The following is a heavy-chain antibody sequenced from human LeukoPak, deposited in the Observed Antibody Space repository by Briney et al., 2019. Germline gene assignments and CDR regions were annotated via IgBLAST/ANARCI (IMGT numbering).Heavy chain of an antibody. V-gene: IGHV3-30*02. Sequence: PGGSLRLSCAASTFTFSSYGMHWVRQAPGKGLEWVAFIQYDGNKRYYADSVKGRFTISRDNSKNTLYLHMNSLRPEDTAIYYCANTMYSSAWSPFDYWGRGTLVTVSS. D-gene: IGHD6-19*01. CDR1: TFTFSSYG. CDR2: IQYDGNKR. CDR3: ANTMYSSAWSPFDY. J-gene: IGHJ4*02.